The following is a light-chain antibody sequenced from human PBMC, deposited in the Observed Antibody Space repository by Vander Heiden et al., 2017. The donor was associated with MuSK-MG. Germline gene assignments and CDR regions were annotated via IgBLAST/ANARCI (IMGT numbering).Light chain of an antibody. J-gene: IGKJ4*01. V-gene: IGKV1-17*01. CDR3: RQDNSCPLT. CDR2: PAS. Sequence: DIHMTESPSSLSASVGDRVTITCRASQGIRNALAWFQLKPGQAPKRLIYPASTLQNGVPSRFSGIGSGTEFTLTFSSLQPEDFAAYFCRQDNSCPLTFGGGTTVDIK. CDR1: QGIRNA.